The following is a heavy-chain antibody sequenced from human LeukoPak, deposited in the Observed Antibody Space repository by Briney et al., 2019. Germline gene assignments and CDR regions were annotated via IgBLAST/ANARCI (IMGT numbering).Heavy chain of an antibody. J-gene: IGHJ4*02. CDR3: ARDAGAPTDY. V-gene: IGHV1-2*02. CDR2: INPNSGGT. Sequence: GAPVKVSCKASGYTFTGYNIHWVRQAPGQGLEWMGWINPNSGGTNFAQRFQGRVTMTRDTSISTAYMELSRLRSDDTAMYYCARDAGAPTDYWGQGTLVTVSS. D-gene: IGHD1-26*01. CDR1: GYTFTGYN.